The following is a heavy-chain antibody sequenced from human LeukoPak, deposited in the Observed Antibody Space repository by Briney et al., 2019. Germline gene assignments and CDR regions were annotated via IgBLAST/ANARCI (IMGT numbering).Heavy chain of an antibody. CDR3: AKGSSGLLYDYYYGMDV. CDR2: ISGSGAST. CDR1: GFTFSSYA. D-gene: IGHD3-3*01. V-gene: IGHV3-23*01. J-gene: IGHJ6*02. Sequence: PGGSLRLSCAASGFTFSSYAMSWVRQAPGKGLEWVSAISGSGASTYYADSVKGRLTISRDNSKNTLYLQMNSLRAEDTAVYYCAKGSSGLLYDYYYGMDVWGQGTTVTVSS.